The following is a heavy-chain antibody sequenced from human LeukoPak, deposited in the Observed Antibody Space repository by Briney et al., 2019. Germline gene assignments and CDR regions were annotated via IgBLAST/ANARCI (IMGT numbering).Heavy chain of an antibody. CDR2: VSGSGDRT. J-gene: IGHJ4*02. CDR1: GFTFSSYA. Sequence: GGSLRLSCAASGFTFSSYAMSWVRQAPVKGLEWVASVSGSGDRTDYTDSVKGRFTISRDNFKNTLYLQMNSLRAEDTAVYYCAKDSASGYSYGFWDYWGQGTLVTVSS. CDR3: AKDSASGYSYGFWDY. V-gene: IGHV3-23*01. D-gene: IGHD5-18*01.